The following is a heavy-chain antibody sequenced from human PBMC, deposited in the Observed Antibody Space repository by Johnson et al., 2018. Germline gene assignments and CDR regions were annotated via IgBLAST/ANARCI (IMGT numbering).Heavy chain of an antibody. CDR3: PRWGYLDAFDI. Sequence: QEQLQESGPGLVKPSETLSLTCTVSGGSISSYYWSWIRQPPGKGLEWIGYIHYSGSTNYNHSLKSRVTISVDTSRNQFSLKLSPVTAADTAVYYWPRWGYLDAFDICGQGTMVIVSS. J-gene: IGHJ3*02. V-gene: IGHV4-59*01. CDR1: GGSISSYY. CDR2: IHYSGST. D-gene: IGHD5-18*01.